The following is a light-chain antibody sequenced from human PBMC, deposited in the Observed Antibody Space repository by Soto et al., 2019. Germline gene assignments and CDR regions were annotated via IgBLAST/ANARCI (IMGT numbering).Light chain of an antibody. CDR2: DAS. J-gene: IGKJ5*01. V-gene: IGKV3-11*01. Sequence: EIVLTQSPGTLSLSPGERATLNCRASQSISTSSLAWYRQKPGQAPRLLIYDASNRATGIPARFSGSGSGTDFALTISSLEPEDFAVYYCQQRSNWPPITFGQGTRLEIK. CDR1: QSISTSS. CDR3: QQRSNWPPIT.